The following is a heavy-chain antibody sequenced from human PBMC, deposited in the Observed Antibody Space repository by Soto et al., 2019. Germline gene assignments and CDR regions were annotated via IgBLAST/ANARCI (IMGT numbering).Heavy chain of an antibody. V-gene: IGHV1-69*13. CDR1: GGTFSSYA. Sequence: SVKVSCKASGGTFSSYAISWVRQAPGQGLEWMGGIIPIFGTANYAQKFQGRVTITADESTSTAYMELSSLRSEDTAVYYCARGARRYSYEYYFDYWGQGTLVTVSS. J-gene: IGHJ4*02. D-gene: IGHD5-18*01. CDR2: IIPIFGTA. CDR3: ARGARRYSYEYYFDY.